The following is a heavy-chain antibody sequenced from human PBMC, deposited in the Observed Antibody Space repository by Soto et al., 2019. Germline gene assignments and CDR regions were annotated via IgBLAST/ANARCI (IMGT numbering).Heavy chain of an antibody. D-gene: IGHD2-21*01. CDR1: GGYISSYY. CDR3: ATEPRGDDAFGI. Sequence: SETLSLTCTVSGGYISSYYWSWIRQPPGKGLEWIGYIYYSGSTNYNPSLKSRVTISVDTSKNQFSLKLRSVTDADTAVYYCATEPRGDDAFGIWRQGTMVTVSS. J-gene: IGHJ3*02. CDR2: IYYSGST. V-gene: IGHV4-59*01.